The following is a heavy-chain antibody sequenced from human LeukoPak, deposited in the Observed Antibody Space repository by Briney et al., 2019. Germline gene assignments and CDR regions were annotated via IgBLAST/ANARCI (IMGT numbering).Heavy chain of an antibody. V-gene: IGHV4-34*01. CDR1: GGSFSGYY. CDR3: AREDSYSQGYFDY. J-gene: IGHJ4*02. D-gene: IGHD5-18*01. Sequence: SETLSLTCAVYGGSFSGYYWSWIRQPPGKGLEWIGEINHSGSTNYSPSLKSRVTISVDTSKNQFSLKVSSVTAADTAVYYCAREDSYSQGYFDYWGQGNLVTVSS. CDR2: INHSGST.